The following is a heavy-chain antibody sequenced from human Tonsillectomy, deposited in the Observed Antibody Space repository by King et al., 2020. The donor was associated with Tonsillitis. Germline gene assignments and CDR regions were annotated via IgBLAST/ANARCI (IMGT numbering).Heavy chain of an antibody. J-gene: IGHJ4*02. CDR1: GGSISRGGYY. D-gene: IGHD3-9*01. Sequence: VQLQESGPGLVKPSQTLSLTCTVSGGSISRGGYYWNWIRQHPGKGLEWIGSTHYNGSTDYNPSLKSRVSISVDASKNHLSLRLSSVTAADSATYYCATAPPLLRYFDGLSYFAYWAREPWSPSPQ. CDR2: THYNGST. V-gene: IGHV4-31*03. CDR3: ATAPPLLRYFDGLSYFAY.